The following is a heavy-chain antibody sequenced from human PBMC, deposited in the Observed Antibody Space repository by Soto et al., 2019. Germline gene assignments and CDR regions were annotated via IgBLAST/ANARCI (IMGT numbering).Heavy chain of an antibody. CDR2: ISGSGGST. CDR3: AKFNIRGGLVRPT. V-gene: IGHV3-23*01. Sequence: GGSLRLACAASGFTFSSYAMSWVRQAPGKGLEWVSAISGSGGSTYYADSVKGRFTISRDNSKNTLYLQMNSLRAEDTAVYYCAKFNIRGGLVRPTWGQGTLVTVSS. CDR1: GFTFSSYA. D-gene: IGHD3-9*01. J-gene: IGHJ5*02.